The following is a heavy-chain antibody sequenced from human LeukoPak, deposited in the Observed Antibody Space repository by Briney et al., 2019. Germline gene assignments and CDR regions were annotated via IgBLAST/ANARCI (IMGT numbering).Heavy chain of an antibody. V-gene: IGHV1-18*01. Sequence: ASVKVSCKASGYTFTSYGISWVRQAPGQGLEWMGWISAYNGNTNYAQKLQGRVTMTTDTSTSTAYMELRSLRSDDTAVYYCARGGYSYGDYYSYTMAVWAKGPRSPSPQ. CDR2: ISAYNGNT. D-gene: IGHD5-18*01. CDR1: GYTFTSYG. CDR3: ARGGYSYGDYYSYTMAV. J-gene: IGHJ6*04.